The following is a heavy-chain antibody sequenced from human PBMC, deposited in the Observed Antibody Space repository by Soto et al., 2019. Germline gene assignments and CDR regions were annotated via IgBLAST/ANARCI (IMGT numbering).Heavy chain of an antibody. CDR2: ISHSGST. J-gene: IGHJ5*02. CDR1: GGSINSANYY. Sequence: SLTLSLTCSVSGGSINSANYYWSWIRQHPGKGLESIGYISHSGSTYYNPSLKSRGTISSDTSKNQFSLKLSSATAADTAGYYCARLSPIAVVPAGSLSGLDPWRQGTQVTVSS. D-gene: IGHD2-2*01. CDR3: ARLSPIAVVPAGSLSGLDP. V-gene: IGHV4-31*03.